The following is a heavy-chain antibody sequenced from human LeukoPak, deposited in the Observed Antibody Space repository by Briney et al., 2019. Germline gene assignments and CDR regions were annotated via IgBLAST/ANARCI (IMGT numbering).Heavy chain of an antibody. CDR3: AKDIIRYFDWLSSFDY. J-gene: IGHJ4*02. CDR1: GFTFSSYA. D-gene: IGHD3-9*01. CDR2: ISGSGGST. Sequence: PGGSLRLSCAASGFTFSSYAMSWVRQAPGKGLEWVSAISGSGGSTYYADSVKGRSTISRDNSKNTLYLQMNSLRAEDTAVYYCAKDIIRYFDWLSSFDYWGQGTLVTVSS. V-gene: IGHV3-23*01.